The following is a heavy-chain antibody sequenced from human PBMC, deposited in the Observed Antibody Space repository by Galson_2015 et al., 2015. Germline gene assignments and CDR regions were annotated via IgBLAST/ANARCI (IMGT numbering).Heavy chain of an antibody. CDR3: ARVRGSSYDFDY. CDR2: IIPIFGTA. D-gene: IGHD6-6*01. J-gene: IGHJ4*02. CDR1: GGTFSSYA. V-gene: IGHV1-69*13. Sequence: SVKVSCKASGGTFSSYAISWVRQAPGQGLEWMGGIIPIFGTANYAQKFQGRVTITADESTSTAYMELSSLRSEDTAVYYCARVRGSSYDFDYWGQGTLVTVSS.